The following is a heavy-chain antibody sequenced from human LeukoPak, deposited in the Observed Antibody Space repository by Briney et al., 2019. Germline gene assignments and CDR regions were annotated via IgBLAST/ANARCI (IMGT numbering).Heavy chain of an antibody. D-gene: IGHD3-16*01. CDR3: ARGPIELWIHNGMDV. CDR2: IISNFYRGTK. J-gene: IGHJ6*02. V-gene: IGHV3-49*04. CDR1: GFTLCDHA. Sequence: PGRSLRLSCRGSGFTLCDHAMSWVRQPPGKGLEGVGFIISNFYRGTKEYAASVQGRFTLSRDDSKNIVYLQMNSLKIEDTGVYYCARGPIELWIHNGMDVWGQGTTVTVSS.